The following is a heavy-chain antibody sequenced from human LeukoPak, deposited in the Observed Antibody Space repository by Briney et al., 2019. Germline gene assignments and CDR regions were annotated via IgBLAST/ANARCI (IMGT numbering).Heavy chain of an antibody. D-gene: IGHD1-26*01. CDR3: ARFLGGSYGMDV. J-gene: IGHJ6*02. CDR2: INAGNGNT. V-gene: IGHV1-3*01. CDR1: GYTFTSYG. Sequence: GASVKVSCKASGYTFTSYGISWVRQAPGQRLEWMGWINAGNGNTKFSQKFQGRVTITRDTSASTAYMELSSLRSEDTAVYYCARFLGGSYGMDVWGQGTTVTVSS.